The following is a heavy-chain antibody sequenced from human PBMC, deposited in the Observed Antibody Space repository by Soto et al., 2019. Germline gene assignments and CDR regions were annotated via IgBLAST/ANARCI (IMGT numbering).Heavy chain of an antibody. CDR2: ISYDGSNK. Sequence: SLRLSCAASGFTFSSYAMHWVRQAPGKGLEWVAVISYDGSNKYYADSVKGRFTISRDNSKNTLYLQMNSLRAEDTAVYYCARAYEGEYFDYWGQRILVTVSS. CDR1: GFTFSSYA. J-gene: IGHJ4*02. D-gene: IGHD3-16*01. V-gene: IGHV3-30-3*01. CDR3: ARAYEGEYFDY.